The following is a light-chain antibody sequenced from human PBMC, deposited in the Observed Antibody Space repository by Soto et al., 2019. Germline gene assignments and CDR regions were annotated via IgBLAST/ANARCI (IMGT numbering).Light chain of an antibody. Sequence: QSVLTQPPSASXSPGQSVTISCTGTKSDIGVYDFVSWYQHHPGKAPRLIIYEVVQRPSGVPDRFSGSKSGNTASLTVSGLQAADDADYFCKSYAGSNTNGFGSGTKLTVL. J-gene: IGLJ1*01. CDR3: KSYAGSNTNG. CDR1: KSDIGVYDF. V-gene: IGLV2-8*01. CDR2: EVV.